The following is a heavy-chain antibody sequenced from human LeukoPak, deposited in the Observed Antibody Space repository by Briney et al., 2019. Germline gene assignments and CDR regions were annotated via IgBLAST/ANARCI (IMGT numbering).Heavy chain of an antibody. CDR3: ALGGRLGYCSGGSCFDY. D-gene: IGHD2-15*01. CDR2: INTNTGNP. CDR1: GYTFTGYY. J-gene: IGHJ4*02. Sequence: VASVKVSCKASGYTFTGYYMHWVRQAPGQGLEWMGWINTNTGNPTYAQGFTGRFVFSLDTSVSTAYLQISSLKAEDTAVYYCALGGRLGYCSGGSCFDYWGQGTLVTVSS. V-gene: IGHV7-4-1*02.